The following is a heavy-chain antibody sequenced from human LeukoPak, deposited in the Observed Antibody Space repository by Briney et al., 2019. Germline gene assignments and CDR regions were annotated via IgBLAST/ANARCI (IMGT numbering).Heavy chain of an antibody. CDR2: INHSGST. CDR3: ARGPHGSGSSRPFDY. D-gene: IGHD3-10*01. V-gene: IGHV4-34*01. J-gene: IGHJ4*02. Sequence: PSETLSLTCAVYGGSFSGYYWSWIRQPPGKGLEWIGEINHSGSTNYNTSLKSRVTISVDTSKNQFSLKLSSVTAADTAVYYCARGPHGSGSSRPFDYWGQGTLVTVSS. CDR1: GGSFSGYY.